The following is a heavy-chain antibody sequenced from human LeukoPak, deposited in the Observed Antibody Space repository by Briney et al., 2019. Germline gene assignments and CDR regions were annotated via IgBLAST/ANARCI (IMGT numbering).Heavy chain of an antibody. D-gene: IGHD3-22*01. CDR3: ARHARYYDSSGYSSEIDY. Sequence: QAGGSLRLSCAASEFSVGSNYMTWVRQAPGKGLEWVSLIYSGGSTYYADSVKGRFTISRDNSKNTLYLQMNSLRAEDTAVYYCARHARYYDSSGYSSEIDYWGQGTLVTVSS. CDR1: EFSVGSNY. J-gene: IGHJ4*02. CDR2: IYSGGST. V-gene: IGHV3-66*04.